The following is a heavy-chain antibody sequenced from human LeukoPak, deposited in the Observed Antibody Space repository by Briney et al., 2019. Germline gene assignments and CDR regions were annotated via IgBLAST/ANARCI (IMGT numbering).Heavy chain of an antibody. CDR2: INPNNGFT. D-gene: IGHD3-16*01. V-gene: IGHV1-2*02. CDR3: ARAWGSLYYFDY. Sequence: ASVTVSCKASGYTFTGYFLHWVRQAPGQGLGWMGWINPNNGFTNYTQKFKGRLTMTRDTSISTAYMELNRLTSDDTAVFYCARAWGSLYYFDYWGQGTLVTVSS. CDR1: GYTFTGYF. J-gene: IGHJ4*02.